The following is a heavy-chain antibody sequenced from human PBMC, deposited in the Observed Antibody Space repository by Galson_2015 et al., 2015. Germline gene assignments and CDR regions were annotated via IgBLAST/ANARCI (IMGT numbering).Heavy chain of an antibody. V-gene: IGHV5-51*04. D-gene: IGHD3-3*01. CDR3: ARSTNFGVVIIDL. CDR1: AFTFTSYW. J-gene: IGHJ4*02. Sequence: QLSCPASAFTFTSYWIRWVRQTPGTGLERLGILPPGDSATRHSPPFQGQLPIPPDPPIHPPYLQWSSLKASDSAMYYCARSTNFGVVIIDLWGQGTLVTV. CDR2: LPPGDSAT.